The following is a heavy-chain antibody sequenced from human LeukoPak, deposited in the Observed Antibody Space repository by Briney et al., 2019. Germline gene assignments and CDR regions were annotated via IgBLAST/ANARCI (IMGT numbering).Heavy chain of an antibody. V-gene: IGHV3-7*03. CDR3: ARVLKYYDFWSGPLDY. J-gene: IGHJ4*02. CDR1: RFSFSSYW. CDR2: IKQDGSEK. D-gene: IGHD3-3*01. Sequence: GGSLRLSCAASRFSFSSYWMSWVRQAPGKGLEWVANIKQDGSEKYYVDSVRGRFTISRDNAKNTLYLQMNSLRAEDTAVYYCARVLKYYDFWSGPLDYWGQGTLVTVSS.